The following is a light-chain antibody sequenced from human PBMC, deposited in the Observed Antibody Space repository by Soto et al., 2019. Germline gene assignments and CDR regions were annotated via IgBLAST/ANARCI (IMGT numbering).Light chain of an antibody. CDR1: QSISSSY. CDR3: QQYGGSPWT. Sequence: EIVLTQSPGTRSLSPGERGTLSCRASQSISSSYLAWYQQKPGQAPRLLIYGASRRATGIADRFSGSGSGTDFTLTISRLDSEDFAVYYCQQYGGSPWTFGQGTKVDMK. V-gene: IGKV3-20*01. J-gene: IGKJ1*01. CDR2: GAS.